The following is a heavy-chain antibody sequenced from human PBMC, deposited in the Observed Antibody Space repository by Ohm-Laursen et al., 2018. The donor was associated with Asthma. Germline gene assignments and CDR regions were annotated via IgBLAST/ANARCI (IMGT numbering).Heavy chain of an antibody. D-gene: IGHD4-17*01. CDR2: IYYSGST. J-gene: IGHJ4*02. Sequence: GTLSLTCTVSGGSISSYYWSWIRQPPGKGLKWIGYIYYSGSTNYNPSLKSRVTISVDTSKNQFSLKLSSVTAADTAVYYCARIRNDYGDYEFDYWGQGTLVTVSS. CDR3: ARIRNDYGDYEFDY. V-gene: IGHV4-59*01. CDR1: GGSISSYY.